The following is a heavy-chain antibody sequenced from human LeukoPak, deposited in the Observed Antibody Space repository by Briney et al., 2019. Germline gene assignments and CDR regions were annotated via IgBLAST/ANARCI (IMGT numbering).Heavy chain of an antibody. J-gene: IGHJ5*02. CDR1: GGSISSYC. Sequence: SETLSLTCTVSGGSISSYCWSWIRQPPGKGLEWIGYIYYSGSTNYNPSLKSRVTISVDTSKNQFSLKLSSVTAADTAVYYCARATQNWFDPWGQGTLVTVSS. V-gene: IGHV4-59*01. CDR3: ARATQNWFDP. CDR2: IYYSGST.